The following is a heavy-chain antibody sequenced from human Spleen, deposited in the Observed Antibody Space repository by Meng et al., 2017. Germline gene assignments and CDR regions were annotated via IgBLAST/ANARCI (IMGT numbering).Heavy chain of an antibody. Sequence: GESLKISCAASGFTFSSYEMNWVRQAPGKGLEWVSYISSSGRTAYYADSVKGRFTMSRDNAKNSVFLQMNSLRAEDTAVYYCARDLGGLSHHYYYYGMDVWGQGTTVTVSS. CDR1: GFTFSSYE. J-gene: IGHJ6*02. CDR3: ARDLGGLSHHYYYYGMDV. D-gene: IGHD3-10*01. V-gene: IGHV3-48*03. CDR2: ISSSGRTA.